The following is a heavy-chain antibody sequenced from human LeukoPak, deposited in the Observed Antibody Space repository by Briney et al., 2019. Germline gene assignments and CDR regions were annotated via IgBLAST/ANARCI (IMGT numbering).Heavy chain of an antibody. CDR1: GFTFSSYA. CDR2: ISSNGGST. Sequence: PGGSLRLSCAASGFTFSSYAMHWVRQAPGKGLEYVSAISSNGGSTYYANSVKGRLTISRDNSKNTLYLQMGSLRAEDMAVHYCARDNSGVLDAFDIWGQGTMVTVSS. V-gene: IGHV3-64*01. CDR3: ARDNSGVLDAFDI. D-gene: IGHD7-27*01. J-gene: IGHJ3*02.